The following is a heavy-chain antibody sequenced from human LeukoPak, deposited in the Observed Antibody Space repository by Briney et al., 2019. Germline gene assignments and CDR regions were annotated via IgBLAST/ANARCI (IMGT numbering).Heavy chain of an antibody. CDR1: GFIFSHYA. CDR2: TSYDGSHQ. D-gene: IGHD3-10*01. CDR3: AKDSAFYYIDV. V-gene: IGHV3-30*04. J-gene: IGHJ6*03. Sequence: PGRSLRLSCAGSGFIFSHYAMHWVRQAPGKGLEWVAITSYDGSHQYYADSVKGRFTISRDNSKNTLYLQMNSLKGDDTAVYYCAKDSAFYYIDVWGKGTTVIISS.